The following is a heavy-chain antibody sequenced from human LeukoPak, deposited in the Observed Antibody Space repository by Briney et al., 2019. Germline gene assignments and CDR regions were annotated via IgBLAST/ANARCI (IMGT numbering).Heavy chain of an antibody. CDR3: ARVRMVRGVDFDY. CDR2: MSGSSSSR. D-gene: IGHD3-10*01. Sequence: GGSLRLFCAAAGFTFSSSAVSSVRQDPGKGLEWLSTMSGSSSSRYYADSVKGRFSISRDNSKNTLYLQMNSLRAEDTAVYYCARVRMVRGVDFDYWGQGTLVTVSS. J-gene: IGHJ4*02. V-gene: IGHV3-23*01. CDR1: GFTFSSSA.